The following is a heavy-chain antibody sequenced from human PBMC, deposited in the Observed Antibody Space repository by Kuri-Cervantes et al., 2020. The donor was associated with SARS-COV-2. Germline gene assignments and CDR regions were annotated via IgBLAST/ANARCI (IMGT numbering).Heavy chain of an antibody. V-gene: IGHV4-39*01. CDR3: ARKPRLGMRLVDY. CDR1: GDSISSSACH. D-gene: IGHD7-27*01. Sequence: SETLSLTCSVSGDSISSSACHWGWIRQPPGKGLEWIGNIYYSGDSYHSPSLRSRVTISVDTSKNQFSLKLSSVTAADTAVYYCARKPRLGMRLVDYWGQGTLVTVSS. J-gene: IGHJ4*02. CDR2: IYYSGDS.